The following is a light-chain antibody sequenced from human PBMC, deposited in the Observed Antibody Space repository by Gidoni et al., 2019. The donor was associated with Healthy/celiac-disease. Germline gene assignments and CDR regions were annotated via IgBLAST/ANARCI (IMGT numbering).Light chain of an antibody. Sequence: EIVLTQSPATLSLAPGERATLSYTTSQSVSSYLAWYQQKPGQPPRLLIYDASNRATGIPARFSGSGSGTDFTLTISSLEPEDFAVYYCQQRSNWPRTFXQXTKVEIK. CDR3: QQRSNWPRT. V-gene: IGKV3-11*01. CDR2: DAS. CDR1: QSVSSY. J-gene: IGKJ1*01.